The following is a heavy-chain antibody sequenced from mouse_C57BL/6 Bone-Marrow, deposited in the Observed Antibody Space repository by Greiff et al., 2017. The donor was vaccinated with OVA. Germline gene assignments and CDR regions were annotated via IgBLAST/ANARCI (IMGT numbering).Heavy chain of an antibody. CDR3: TTYYGYEPYYAMDY. Sequence: VQLQQSGAELVRPGASVKLSCTASGFNIKDDYMHWVKQRPEQGLEWIGWIDPENGDTEYASKFQGKATITADTSSNTAYLQLSSLTSEDTAVYFCTTYYGYEPYYAMDYWGQGTSVTVSS. V-gene: IGHV14-4*01. CDR2: IDPENGDT. J-gene: IGHJ4*01. D-gene: IGHD2-2*01. CDR1: GFNIKDDY.